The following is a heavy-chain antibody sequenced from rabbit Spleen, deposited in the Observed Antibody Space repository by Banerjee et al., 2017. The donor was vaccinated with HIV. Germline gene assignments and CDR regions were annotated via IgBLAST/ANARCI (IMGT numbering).Heavy chain of an antibody. Sequence: QSLEESGGDLVKPGASLTLTCAASGVSFSGSSYMCWVRQAPGKGLEWIACIETGSSGFTYFASWAKGRFTISKTSSTTVTLQMTSLTVADTATYFCARDTSSSFSSYGMDLWGPGTLVTVS. CDR1: GVSFSGSSY. J-gene: IGHJ6*01. D-gene: IGHD1-1*01. V-gene: IGHV1S40*01. CDR2: IETGSSGFT. CDR3: ARDTSSSFSSYGMDL.